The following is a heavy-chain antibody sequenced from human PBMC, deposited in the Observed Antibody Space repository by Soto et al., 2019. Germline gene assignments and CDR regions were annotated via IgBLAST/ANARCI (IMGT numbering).Heavy chain of an antibody. Sequence: PGGSLRLSCAASVFTFSSYAMSWVRQAPGKGLEWVSAISGSGGSTYYADSVKGRFTISRDNSKNTLYLQMNSLRAEDTAVYYCAKDSDYYDSSGYKGYWGEGTLVTVSS. CDR2: ISGSGGST. CDR1: VFTFSSYA. V-gene: IGHV3-23*01. CDR3: AKDSDYYDSSGYKGY. J-gene: IGHJ4*02. D-gene: IGHD3-22*01.